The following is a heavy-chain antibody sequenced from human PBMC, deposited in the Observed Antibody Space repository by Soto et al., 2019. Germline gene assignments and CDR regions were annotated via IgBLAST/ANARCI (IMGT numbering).Heavy chain of an antibody. CDR2: IKSKTDGGTT. CDR3: TTGRVIAATLYYFDY. CDR1: GFTFSNAW. J-gene: IGHJ4*02. Sequence: EVQLVESGGGLVKPGGSLRLSCAASGFTFSNAWMSWVRQAPGRGLEWVGRIKSKTDGGTTDYAAPVKGRFTIPRDDSKNTLYLQMNSLKTEDTAVYYCTTGRVIAATLYYFDYWGQGTLVTVSS. V-gene: IGHV3-15*01. D-gene: IGHD2-15*01.